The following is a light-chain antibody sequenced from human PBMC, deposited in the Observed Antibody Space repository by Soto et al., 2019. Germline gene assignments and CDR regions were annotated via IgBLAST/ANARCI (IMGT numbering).Light chain of an antibody. CDR2: GAS. CDR1: QSVNSNY. CDR3: QQYGRT. Sequence: DIVLTQSPGTLSLSPGDRATLSCRSSQSVNSNYLAWYQQKPGQAPRLLIFGASTRATGIPDRFRGSGSGTDFTLTINRLEPEDFAVHYCQQYGRTFGQGTKLEIK. V-gene: IGKV3-20*01. J-gene: IGKJ2*01.